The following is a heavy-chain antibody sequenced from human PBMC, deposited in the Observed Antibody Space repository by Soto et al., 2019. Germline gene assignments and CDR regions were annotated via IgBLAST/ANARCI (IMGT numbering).Heavy chain of an antibody. D-gene: IGHD3-10*01. CDR1: GFTFSSYG. Sequence: QVQLVEPGGGVVQPGRSLRLSCAASGFTFSSYGMHCVRQAPGKGLEWAAVISYDGSNKYYADSVKGRFTISRDNSKNTLYLQMNSLRAEDTAVYYCAPWFGAFDYWGQGTLVTVSS. CDR2: ISYDGSNK. V-gene: IGHV3-30*03. CDR3: APWFGAFDY. J-gene: IGHJ4*02.